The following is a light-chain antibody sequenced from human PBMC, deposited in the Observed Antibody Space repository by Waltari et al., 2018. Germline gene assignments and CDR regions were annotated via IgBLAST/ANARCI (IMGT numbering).Light chain of an antibody. J-gene: IGLJ1*01. CDR1: SSDIGDYDY. CDR2: DVT. V-gene: IGLV2-14*03. Sequence: QSALTQPASVSGSPGQSIPLSCTGTSSDIGDYDYVSWYQQYPGKAPKLIIYDVTKRPSGISNRFSGSKSGNTASLSISGLQAADEADYFCSSYSHTNTFFYVFGSGTKVTVL. CDR3: SSYSHTNTFFYV.